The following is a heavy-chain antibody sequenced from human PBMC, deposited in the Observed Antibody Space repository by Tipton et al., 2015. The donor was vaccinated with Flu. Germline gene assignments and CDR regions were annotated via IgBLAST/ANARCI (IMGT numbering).Heavy chain of an antibody. Sequence: RSLRLSCAASGFTFSNYAMHWVRQAPGKGLEWVAFISTDASVKYYTDSVKGRFTFSRDNSQNTLYLQMNSLRAEDTAVYYCAKARGGSNWNDYFDNWGQGTLVTVSS. CDR2: ISTDASVK. V-gene: IGHV3-30*18. D-gene: IGHD1-20*01. CDR1: GFTFSNYA. CDR3: AKARGGSNWNDYFDN. J-gene: IGHJ4*02.